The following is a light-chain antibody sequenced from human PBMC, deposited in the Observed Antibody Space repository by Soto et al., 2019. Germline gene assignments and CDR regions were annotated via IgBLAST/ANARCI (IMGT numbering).Light chain of an antibody. Sequence: DIQMTQSPSSLSASVGDRVTITCRASQSISSYLNWYQQKPGKAPKLLIYAASSLQSGVPSRFSGSGSGTDFTLTISSLQPEDFATYSCQQSYSTQMYTLVQVTKLEIK. J-gene: IGKJ2*01. CDR3: QQSYSTQMYT. CDR1: QSISSY. V-gene: IGKV1-39*01. CDR2: AAS.